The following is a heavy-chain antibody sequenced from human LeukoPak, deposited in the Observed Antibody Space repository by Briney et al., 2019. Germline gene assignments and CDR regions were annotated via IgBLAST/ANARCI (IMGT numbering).Heavy chain of an antibody. J-gene: IGHJ6*02. CDR2: IYSGGST. CDR3: AKSRYADYYYYYGMDV. D-gene: IGHD5-18*01. Sequence: GGSLRLSCAASGFTFTDYTIHWVRQAPGKGLEWVSVIYSGGSTYYADSVKGRFTISRDNTNSTLFLQMNSLRAEDTAVYYCAKSRYADYYYYYGMDVWGQGTTVTVSS. CDR1: GFTFTDYT. V-gene: IGHV3-NL1*01.